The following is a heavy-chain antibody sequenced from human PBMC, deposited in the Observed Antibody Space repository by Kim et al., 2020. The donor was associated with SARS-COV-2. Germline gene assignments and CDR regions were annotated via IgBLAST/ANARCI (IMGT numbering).Heavy chain of an antibody. D-gene: IGHD5-12*01. CDR2: FDPEDGET. Sequence: ASVKVSCKVSGYTLTELSMYWVRQAPGKGLEWMGGFDPEDGETIYAQKFQGRVTMTEDTSTDTAYMELSSLRSEDTAVYYCATGLEMATLSYWYFDLWGRGTLVTVSS. J-gene: IGHJ2*01. V-gene: IGHV1-24*01. CDR3: ATGLEMATLSYWYFDL. CDR1: GYTLTELS.